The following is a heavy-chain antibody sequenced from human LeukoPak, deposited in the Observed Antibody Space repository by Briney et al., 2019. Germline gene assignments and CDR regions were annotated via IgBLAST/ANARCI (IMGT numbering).Heavy chain of an antibody. Sequence: SVNVSCKASGGTFSSYAISWVRQATGQGLGWVGGIIPIFGTATYAQKFQARVPITADESTSTAYMELSSLRSEDTAVYYCATTDTPILTHFDYWGQGTLVTVSS. CDR3: ATTDTPILTHFDY. CDR1: GGTFSSYA. D-gene: IGHD1-14*01. V-gene: IGHV1-69*01. J-gene: IGHJ4*02. CDR2: IIPIFGTA.